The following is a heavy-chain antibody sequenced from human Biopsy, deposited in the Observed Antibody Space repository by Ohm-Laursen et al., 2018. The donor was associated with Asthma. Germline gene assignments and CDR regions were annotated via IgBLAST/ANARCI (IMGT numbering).Heavy chain of an antibody. J-gene: IGHJ3*01. CDR2: IYYSGST. CDR3: ARNTWINVMSGGVGAFDL. V-gene: IGHV4-31*03. CDR1: GGAIDSGAYY. D-gene: IGHD3-16*01. Sequence: SQTLSLTCTVSGGAIDSGAYYWSWIRQLPGKGLEWIGYIYYSGSTYYNPSLKSRVSISVDLSKSHFSLRLTSVTAADTAVYYCARNTWINVMSGGVGAFDLWGHGTRVTVSS.